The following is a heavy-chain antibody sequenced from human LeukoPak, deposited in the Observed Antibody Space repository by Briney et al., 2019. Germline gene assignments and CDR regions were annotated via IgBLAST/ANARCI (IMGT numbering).Heavy chain of an antibody. Sequence: GEPLKISCKGSGYSFTSYWISWVRQMPGKGLEWMGRIDPSDSYTNYSPSFQGHVTISADKSISTAYLQWSSLKASDTAMYYCARQLLWFGEPNNWFDPWGQGTLVTVSS. CDR2: IDPSDSYT. J-gene: IGHJ5*02. V-gene: IGHV5-10-1*01. CDR3: ARQLLWFGEPNNWFDP. CDR1: GYSFTSYW. D-gene: IGHD3-10*01.